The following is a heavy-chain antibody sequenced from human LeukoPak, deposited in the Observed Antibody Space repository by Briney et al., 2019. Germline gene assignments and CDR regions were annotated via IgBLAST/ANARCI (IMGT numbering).Heavy chain of an antibody. Sequence: SVKVSCKASGGTFVSYVISWVRQAPGQGRDWMGGIIPIFGTAHYAQKFQGRLTITADESTSTVYMEMSSLRSEDTAMYYCAKEGDTALVTGYFDLWGRGTLVTVSA. V-gene: IGHV1-69*01. CDR3: AKEGDTALVTGYFDL. J-gene: IGHJ2*01. CDR1: GGTFVSYV. CDR2: IIPIFGTA. D-gene: IGHD5-18*01.